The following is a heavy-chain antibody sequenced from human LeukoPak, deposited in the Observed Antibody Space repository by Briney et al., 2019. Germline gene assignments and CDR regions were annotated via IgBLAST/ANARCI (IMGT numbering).Heavy chain of an antibody. D-gene: IGHD3-10*01. CDR1: GGSISSSSYY. Sequence: PSETLSLTCTVSGGSISSSSYYWGWIRQPPGKGLEWIGSIYYSGSTYYNPSLKSRVTISVDTSKNQFSLKLSSVTAADTAVYYCARQGGSWHGSGSYYPGDGYWGQGTLVTVSS. CDR2: IYYSGST. J-gene: IGHJ4*02. V-gene: IGHV4-39*01. CDR3: ARQGGSWHGSGSYYPGDGY.